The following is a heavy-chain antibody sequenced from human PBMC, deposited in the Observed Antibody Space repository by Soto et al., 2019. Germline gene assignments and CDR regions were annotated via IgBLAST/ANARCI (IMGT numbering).Heavy chain of an antibody. CDR3: ARLYGAPWGGFDP. J-gene: IGHJ5*02. CDR1: GFTFSNYY. Sequence: QVHLVESGGGLVKPGGSLRLSCAASGFTFSNYYMSWIRQAPGKGLEWVSYISNSGSTIYYADSVQGRFTISRDNAKNSLYLQMNSRRAEDAAVYYCARLYGAPWGGFDPWGQGTLVTVSS. CDR2: ISNSGSTI. D-gene: IGHD3-16*01. V-gene: IGHV3-11*01.